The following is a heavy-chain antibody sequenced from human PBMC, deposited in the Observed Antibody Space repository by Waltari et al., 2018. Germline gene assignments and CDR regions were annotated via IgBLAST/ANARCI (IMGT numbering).Heavy chain of an antibody. CDR1: GFLFDDYA. CDR3: VKDMASGSYEAPDAFDI. J-gene: IGHJ3*02. CDR2: ISWNSGRI. V-gene: IGHV3-9*01. D-gene: IGHD3-10*01. Sequence: EVQLVESGGGLAQPGRSLRLSFAASGFLFDDYAMHWVRQTPRKGLEWVSSISWNSGRIGYVDSVRGRFIVSRDNAKNSLYLQMNSLRAEDTALYYCVKDMASGSYEAPDAFDIWGQGTMVTVSS.